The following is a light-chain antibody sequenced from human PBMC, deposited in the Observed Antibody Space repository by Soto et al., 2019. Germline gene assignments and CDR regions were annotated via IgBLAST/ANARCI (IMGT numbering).Light chain of an antibody. V-gene: IGKV1-5*03. CDR1: QSISTW. Sequence: DIQMTQSPSTLSASVGDMFTISWRASQSISTWLAWYQQKPGKAPKVLIYKASSLESGVPSRFSGSGSGTEFTLTISSLQPDDFATYYCQQYNSYSITFGQGTRLEIK. CDR3: QQYNSYSIT. J-gene: IGKJ5*01. CDR2: KAS.